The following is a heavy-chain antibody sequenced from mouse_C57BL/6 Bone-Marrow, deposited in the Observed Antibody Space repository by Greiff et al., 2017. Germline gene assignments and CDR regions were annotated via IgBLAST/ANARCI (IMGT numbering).Heavy chain of an antibody. J-gene: IGHJ3*01. D-gene: IGHD4-1*01. V-gene: IGHV1-64*01. CDR3: ASIWDWFAY. CDR2: IHPNSGST. Sequence: QVQLQQPGAELVKPGASVKLSCKASGYTFTSYWMHWVKQRPGQGLEWIGMIHPNSGSTNYNEKFKSKATLTVDKSSSPAYMQLSSLTSEDSAVYYCASIWDWFAYWGQGTLVTVSA. CDR1: GYTFTSYW.